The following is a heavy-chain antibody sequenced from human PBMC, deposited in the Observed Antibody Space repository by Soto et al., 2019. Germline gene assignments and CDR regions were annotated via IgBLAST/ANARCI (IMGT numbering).Heavy chain of an antibody. J-gene: IGHJ4*02. CDR3: ARSVVVAATPGGSVDY. CDR1: GGSFSGYC. Sequence: SETLSLTCAVYGGSFSGYCWSWIRQPPGKGLEWIGEINHSGSTNYNPSLKSRVTISVDTSKNQFSLKLSSVTAADTAVYYCARSVVVAATPGGSVDYWGQGTLVTVSS. V-gene: IGHV4-34*01. CDR2: INHSGST. D-gene: IGHD2-15*01.